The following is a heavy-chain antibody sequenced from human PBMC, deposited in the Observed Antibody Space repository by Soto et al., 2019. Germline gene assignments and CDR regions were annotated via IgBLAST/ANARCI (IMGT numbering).Heavy chain of an antibody. CDR1: GFTFSSYW. V-gene: IGHV3-7*01. CDR2: IKQDGSEK. D-gene: IGHD3-22*01. CDR3: ARHDSSDAFDI. J-gene: IGHJ3*02. Sequence: GGSLRLSCAASGFTFSSYWMSWVRQAPGKGLEWVANIKQDGSEKYYVDSVKGRFTISRDDAKNSLYLQMNSLRAEDTAVYYCARHDSSDAFDIWGQGTMVTVSS.